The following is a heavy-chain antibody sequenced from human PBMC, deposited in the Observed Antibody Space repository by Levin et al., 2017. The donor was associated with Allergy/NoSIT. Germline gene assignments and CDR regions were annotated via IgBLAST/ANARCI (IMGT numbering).Heavy chain of an antibody. CDR2: ISSDGRKK. J-gene: IGHJ4*02. Sequence: PGGSLRLSCAASGFTFSSYGMHWVRQAPGKGLEWVAVISSDGRKKFYADSVKGRFTISRDNSNNTLDLQMNSLRAEETAVYYCAKDVYGSGWYPLGNDAFEMWGQGTLVTVSS. CDR3: AKDVYGSGWYPLGNDAFEM. CDR1: GFTFSSYG. D-gene: IGHD6-19*01. V-gene: IGHV3-30*18.